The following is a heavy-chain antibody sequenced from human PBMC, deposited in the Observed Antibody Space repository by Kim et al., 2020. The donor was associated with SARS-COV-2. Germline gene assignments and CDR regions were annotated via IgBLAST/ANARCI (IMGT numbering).Heavy chain of an antibody. V-gene: IGHV3-23*03. CDR2: IYSGGSST. CDR1: GFTFSSYA. D-gene: IGHD4-4*01. Sequence: GGSLRLSCAASGFTFSSYAMSWVRQAPGKGLEWVSVIYSGGSSTYYADSVKGRFTISRDNSKNTLYLQMNSLRAEDTAVYYCAKLSNYVPDYWGQGTLVTVSS. CDR3: AKLSNYVPDY. J-gene: IGHJ4*02.